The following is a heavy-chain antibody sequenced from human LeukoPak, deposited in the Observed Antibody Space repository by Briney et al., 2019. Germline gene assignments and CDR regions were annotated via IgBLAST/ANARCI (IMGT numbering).Heavy chain of an antibody. V-gene: IGHV3-23*01. CDR2: ISGSGGST. Sequence: GGSLRLSCAASGFIFDDYGMSWVRQAPGKGLEWVSAISGSGGSTYYADSVKGRFTISRDNSKNTLYLQMNSLRAEDTAVYYCARRAGAYSHPYDYWGQGTLVTVSS. CDR1: GFIFDDYG. CDR3: ARRAGAYSHPYDY. J-gene: IGHJ4*02. D-gene: IGHD4/OR15-4a*01.